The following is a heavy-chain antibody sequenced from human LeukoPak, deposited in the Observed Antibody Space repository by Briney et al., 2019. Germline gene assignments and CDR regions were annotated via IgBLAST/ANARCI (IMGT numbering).Heavy chain of an antibody. CDR2: IYYSGST. D-gene: IGHD6-13*01. CDR1: GGSISSYY. J-gene: IGHJ6*04. CDR3: AVSQGIAAAGTRPWGV. Sequence: SETLSLTCTVSGGSISSYYWSWIRQPPGKGLEWIGYIYYSGSTNYNPSLKSRVTISVDTSKNQFSLKLSSVTAADTAVYYCAVSQGIAAAGTRPWGVWGKGTTVTISS. V-gene: IGHV4-59*12.